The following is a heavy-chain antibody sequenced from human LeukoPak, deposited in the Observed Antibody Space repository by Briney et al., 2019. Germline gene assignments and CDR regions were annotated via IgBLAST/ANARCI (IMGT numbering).Heavy chain of an antibody. CDR2: IFGSGATT. CDR1: GFTFSSYA. CDR3: AKEDSRNMVTFFDY. V-gene: IGHV3-23*01. J-gene: IGHJ4*02. D-gene: IGHD2/OR15-2a*01. Sequence: GGSLRLSCAASGFTFSSYAMSWVRQAPGKGLEWVSDIFGSGATTNYADSVKGRFTISRDNSKNSVYLQMNSLRAEDTAIYYCAKEDSRNMVTFFDYWGQGTLVTVSS.